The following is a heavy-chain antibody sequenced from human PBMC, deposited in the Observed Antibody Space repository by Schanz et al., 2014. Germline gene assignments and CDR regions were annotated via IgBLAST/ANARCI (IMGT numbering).Heavy chain of an antibody. J-gene: IGHJ2*01. Sequence: QVQLVQSGAEVKKPGASVKVSCRASGYTLSTHGIVWVRQAPGQGLEWMGWISANSGGTNYAQKFQGRVTMTRDTSISTAYMELSRLRSDDTAVYYCARAGQDFEYSSLSPIWYFDLWGRGTLVTVSS. D-gene: IGHD6-6*01. CDR2: ISANSGGT. CDR3: ARAGQDFEYSSLSPIWYFDL. CDR1: GYTLSTHG. V-gene: IGHV1-2*02.